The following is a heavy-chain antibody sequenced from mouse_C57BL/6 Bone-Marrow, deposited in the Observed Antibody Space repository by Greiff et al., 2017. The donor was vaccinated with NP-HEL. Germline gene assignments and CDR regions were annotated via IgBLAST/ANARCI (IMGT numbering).Heavy chain of an antibody. Sequence: QVQLQQSGAELVRPGTSVKMSCKASGYTFTNYWIGWAKQRPGHGLEWIGDIYPGGGYTNYNEMFKGQATLTAASSFSTAYMQFRSLTSEDSAIDYCARSLYYDGSSSNWYLDVWGTGTTVTVSS. J-gene: IGHJ1*03. CDR1: GYTFTNYW. CDR2: IYPGGGYT. V-gene: IGHV1-63*01. D-gene: IGHD1-1*01. CDR3: ARSLYYDGSSSNWYLDV.